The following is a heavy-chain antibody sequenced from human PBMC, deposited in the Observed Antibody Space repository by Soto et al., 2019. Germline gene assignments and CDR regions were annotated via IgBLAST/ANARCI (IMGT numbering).Heavy chain of an antibody. CDR2: IDPSDSYT. D-gene: IGHD3-10*01. V-gene: IGHV5-10-1*01. Sequence: GESLKISCKGSGYSFTTYWITWVRQMPGKGLEWMGRIDPSDSYTKYSPSFQGHVTISADKSISTAYLQWSSLKASDTAMYYCASHASLTMVRGVIPLDNWGQGTLVTVSS. CDR3: ASHASLTMVRGVIPLDN. CDR1: GYSFTTYW. J-gene: IGHJ4*02.